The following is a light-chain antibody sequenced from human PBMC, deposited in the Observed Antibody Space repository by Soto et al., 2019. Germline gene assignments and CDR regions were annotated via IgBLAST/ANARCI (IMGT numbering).Light chain of an antibody. V-gene: IGKV3-15*01. J-gene: IGKJ4*01. Sequence: EIVMTQSPATLSVSQGERATLSCRASESINSNLAWYQQKPGQAPRLLIYRTSNRATGVPARFSGSGSGTEFTLTISSLQSEDFAVFHCQQYKAWPLTFGGGTNVELK. CDR1: ESINSN. CDR2: RTS. CDR3: QQYKAWPLT.